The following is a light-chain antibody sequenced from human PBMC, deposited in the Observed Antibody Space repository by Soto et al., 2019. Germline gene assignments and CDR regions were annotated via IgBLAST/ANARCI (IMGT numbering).Light chain of an antibody. CDR2: AAS. CDR3: QQADSIPLT. V-gene: IGKV1-12*01. J-gene: IGKJ4*01. CDR1: QDISKW. Sequence: DIQMTQSPSFVSASVGDRVTITCRASQDISKWLAWYQQKPGRAPKILIFAASTLQRGVPSRFSGSGSGTDFTLTISSLQPEDSATYYCQQADSIPLTFCGGNKVDFK.